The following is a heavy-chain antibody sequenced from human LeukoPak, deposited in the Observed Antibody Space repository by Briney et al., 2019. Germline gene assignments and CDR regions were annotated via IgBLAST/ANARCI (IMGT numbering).Heavy chain of an antibody. CDR2: IYYSGST. D-gene: IGHD3-16*01. CDR3: ARVGGPHAFDI. Sequence: PSETLSLTCTVSGGSISSYYLSWIRQPPGKGLEWIGYIYYSGSTNYNPSLKSRVTISVDTSKNQFSLKLSSVTAADTAVYYSARVGGPHAFDIWGQGTMVTVSS. CDR1: GGSISSYY. V-gene: IGHV4-59*01. J-gene: IGHJ3*02.